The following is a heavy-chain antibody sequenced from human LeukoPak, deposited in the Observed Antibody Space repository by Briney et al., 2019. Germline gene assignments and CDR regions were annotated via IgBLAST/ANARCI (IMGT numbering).Heavy chain of an antibody. Sequence: GGSLRLSCAASGFTVSSNYMSWVRQAPGKGLEWVSVIYSGGSTYYADSVKGRFTISRDNSKNTLYLQMNSLRAEDTAVYYCARERKALYGSGNLRDYWGQGTLVTVSS. CDR3: ARERKALYGSGNLRDY. D-gene: IGHD3-10*01. J-gene: IGHJ4*02. CDR1: GFTVSSNY. V-gene: IGHV3-53*01. CDR2: IYSGGST.